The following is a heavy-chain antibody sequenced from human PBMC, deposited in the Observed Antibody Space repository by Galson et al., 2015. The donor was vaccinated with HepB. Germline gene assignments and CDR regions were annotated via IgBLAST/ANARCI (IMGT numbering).Heavy chain of an antibody. J-gene: IGHJ4*02. CDR2: ISAYNGNT. D-gene: IGHD2-2*01. V-gene: IGHV1-18*01. Sequence: SVKVSCKASGYTFSSYGITWVRQAPGQGLEWMGWISAYNGNTNYAQKLQGRFTISRDNAKNSLYLQMNSLRAEDTAVYYCARDGQQQIRTQFDYWGQGTLVTVSS. CDR1: GYTFSSYG. CDR3: ARDGQQQIRTQFDY.